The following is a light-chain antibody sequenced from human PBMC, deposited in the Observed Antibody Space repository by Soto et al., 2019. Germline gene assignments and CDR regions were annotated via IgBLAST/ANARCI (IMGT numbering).Light chain of an antibody. CDR1: QSVSSRF. J-gene: IGKJ2*01. CDR3: QQYGSSPPYT. V-gene: IGKV3-20*01. CDR2: GAS. Sequence: EIVLTQSPGTLSLSPGERATLSCKASQSVSSRFLAWFQQKPGQAPRLLIYGASSRATGIPDRFSGSGSGTDSTLTISRLEPEDFAVDYCQQYGSSPPYTFGQGTNLEIK.